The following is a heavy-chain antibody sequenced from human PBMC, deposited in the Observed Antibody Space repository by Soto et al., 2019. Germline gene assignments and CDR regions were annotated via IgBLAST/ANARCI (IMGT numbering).Heavy chain of an antibody. CDR2: INAGNGNT. CDR3: ARVFLLHRILAHEAFDI. D-gene: IGHD3-9*01. J-gene: IGHJ3*02. Sequence: QVQLVQSGAEVKKPGASVKVSCKASGYTFTSYAMHWLRQAPGQRLEWMGWINAGNGNTKYSQKFQGRVTITRDTGASTAYRELSRLRSEDTAVYYCARVFLLHRILAHEAFDIWGQGTMVTVSS. CDR1: GYTFTSYA. V-gene: IGHV1-3*01.